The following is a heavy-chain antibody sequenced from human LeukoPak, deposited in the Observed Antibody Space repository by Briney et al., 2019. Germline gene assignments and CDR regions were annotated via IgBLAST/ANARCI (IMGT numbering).Heavy chain of an antibody. D-gene: IGHD6-19*01. CDR2: ISGSGGST. CDR3: AKVSGVTYGSGWSPKTYFDY. V-gene: IGHV3-23*01. Sequence: GGSLRLSCAASGFTFSSCAMSWVRQAPGKGLEWVSAISGSGGSTYYADSVKGRFTISRDNSKNTLYLQMNSLRAEDTAVYYCAKVSGVTYGSGWSPKTYFDYWGQGTLVTVSS. CDR1: GFTFSSCA. J-gene: IGHJ4*02.